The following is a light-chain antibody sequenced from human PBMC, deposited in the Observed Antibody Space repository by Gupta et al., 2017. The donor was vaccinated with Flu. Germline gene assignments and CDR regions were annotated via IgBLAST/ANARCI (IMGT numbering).Light chain of an antibody. J-gene: IGKJ4*01. CDR1: HDINNY. Sequence: DIQMTQPPSSLSASLGDRVTITCQASHDINNYLNWFRQKPGKAPELLIYGTSYLETGVPSRFSGSGSGTDFTFTISSLQTEDVATYFCQQYNYFPYAFGGGTKVEIK. V-gene: IGKV1-33*01. CDR3: QQYNYFPYA. CDR2: GTS.